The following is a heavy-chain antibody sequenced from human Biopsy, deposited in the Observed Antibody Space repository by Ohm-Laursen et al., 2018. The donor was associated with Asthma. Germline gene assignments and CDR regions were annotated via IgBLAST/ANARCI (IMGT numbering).Heavy chain of an antibody. V-gene: IGHV3-30*03. CDR3: ARDVVWFREVGGMDV. J-gene: IGHJ6*02. CDR2: ISHHGSTK. Sequence: RSLRLSCAASGFTLTTYAIHWVRQAPGKGLEWVAVISHHGSTKYSADSVKGRFIVSRDISKNILSLQMNSLRPEDTAVYYCARDVVWFREVGGMDVWGQGTTVTVSS. CDR1: GFTLTTYA. D-gene: IGHD3-10*01.